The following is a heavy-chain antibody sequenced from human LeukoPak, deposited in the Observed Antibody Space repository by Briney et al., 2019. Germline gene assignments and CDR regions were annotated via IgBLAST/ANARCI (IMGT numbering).Heavy chain of an antibody. D-gene: IGHD3-22*01. CDR2: ISSDGGTT. Sequence: GGSLRLSCAASGFTFSSYPMYWVRQAPWKGLEYVSAISSDGGTTYYANSVKDRFTISRDNSKNTLYLQMGSLRAEDMAVYYCARGDYDSGGYYADYWGQGTLVTVSS. V-gene: IGHV3-64*01. CDR1: GFTFSSYP. CDR3: ARGDYDSGGYYADY. J-gene: IGHJ4*02.